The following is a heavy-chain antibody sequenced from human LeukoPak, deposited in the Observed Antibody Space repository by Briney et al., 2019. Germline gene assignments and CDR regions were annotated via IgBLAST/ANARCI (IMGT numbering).Heavy chain of an antibody. CDR3: ARVSGAAVAGIDY. CDR2: IFYSGST. D-gene: IGHD6-19*01. V-gene: IGHV4-59*08. CDR1: GGSISSYY. Sequence: PSETLSLTCTVSGGSISSYYWSWIRQPPGKGLQWIGYIFYSGSTNYNPSLKSRVTISVDTSKNQFSLKLSSVTAADTAVYYCARVSGAAVAGIDYWGQGTLVTVSS. J-gene: IGHJ4*02.